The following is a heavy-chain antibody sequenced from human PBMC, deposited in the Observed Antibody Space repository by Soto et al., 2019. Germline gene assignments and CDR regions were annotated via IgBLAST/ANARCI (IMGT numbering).Heavy chain of an antibody. CDR1: GFTFSGSA. J-gene: IGHJ6*02. CDR2: IRSKANSYAT. D-gene: IGHD3-10*01. CDR3: TSSYGSGGTYYYYGMDV. V-gene: IGHV3-73*01. Sequence: GGSLRLSCAASGFTFSGSAMHWVRQASGKGLEWVGRIRSKANSYATAYAASVKGRFTISRDDSKNTAYLQMNSLKTEDTAAYYCTSSYGSGGTYYYYGMDVWGQGTTVTVSS.